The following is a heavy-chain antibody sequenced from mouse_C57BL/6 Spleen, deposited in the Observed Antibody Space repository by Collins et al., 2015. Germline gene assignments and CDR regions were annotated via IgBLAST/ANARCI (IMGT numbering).Heavy chain of an antibody. CDR1: GYAFSSSW. CDR3: ARSYYTGDYFDY. D-gene: IGHD1-1*01. Sequence: QVQLQQSGPELVKPGASVKISCKASGYAFSSSWMNWVKQRPGKGLEWIGRIYPGDGDTNYNGKFKGKATLTADKSSSTAYMQLSSLTSEDSAVYFCARSYYTGDYFDYWGQGTTLTVSS. CDR2: IYPGDGDT. V-gene: IGHV1-82*01. J-gene: IGHJ2*01.